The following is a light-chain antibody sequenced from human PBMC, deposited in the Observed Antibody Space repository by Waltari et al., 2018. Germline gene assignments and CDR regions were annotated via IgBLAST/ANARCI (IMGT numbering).Light chain of an antibody. Sequence: QSALTQPPSASGSPGQSVTISCTGTNSDIGAYNYVSWYQQYPGKAPRVVIYEVSQRPRWVPGRFAGSKSGNAASRAVSGLQAEDEAEYHCSSYAGSNGMVFGVGTKVTVL. CDR2: EVS. V-gene: IGLV2-8*01. CDR3: SSYAGSNGMV. J-gene: IGLJ3*02. CDR1: NSDIGAYNY.